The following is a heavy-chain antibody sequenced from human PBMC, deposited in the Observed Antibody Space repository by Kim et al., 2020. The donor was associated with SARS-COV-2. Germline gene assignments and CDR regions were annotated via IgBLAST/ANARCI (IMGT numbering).Heavy chain of an antibody. D-gene: IGHD3-22*01. J-gene: IGHJ4*02. CDR3: ARHGPYDSSGYYRLIDY. CDR2: IYPGDSDT. Sequence: GESLKISCKGSGYSFTSYWIGWVRQMPGKGLEWMGIIYPGDSDTRYSPSFQGQVTISADKSISTAYLQWSSLKASDTAMYYCARHGPYDSSGYYRLIDYWGQGTLVTVSS. CDR1: GYSFTSYW. V-gene: IGHV5-51*01.